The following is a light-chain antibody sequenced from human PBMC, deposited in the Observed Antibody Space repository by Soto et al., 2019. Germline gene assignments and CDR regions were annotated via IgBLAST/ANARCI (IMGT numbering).Light chain of an antibody. CDR3: QPYNNWPLT. CDR1: QGIGDT. Sequence: QSLAIQSVSPGECAMRSSRASQGIGDTLAWYQHKPGQTPRLLIYDTSTRATGVPTRFSGSRSGAEFTLTINSLQSEDLAVYYCQPYNNWPLTFGGGSKVDVK. V-gene: IGKV3-15*01. J-gene: IGKJ4*01. CDR2: DTS.